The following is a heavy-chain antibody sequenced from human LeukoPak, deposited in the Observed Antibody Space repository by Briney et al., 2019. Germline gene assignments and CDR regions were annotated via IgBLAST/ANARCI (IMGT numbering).Heavy chain of an antibody. Sequence: SETLSLTCAVYGGSFSGYYWSWIRQPPGKGLEWIGEINHSGSTNYNPSLKSRVTILVDTSKNQFSLKLSSVTAADTAVYYCARVRTRGALDYWGQGTLVTVSS. CDR3: ARVRTRGALDY. CDR2: INHSGST. CDR1: GGSFSGYY. D-gene: IGHD1-26*01. V-gene: IGHV4-34*01. J-gene: IGHJ4*02.